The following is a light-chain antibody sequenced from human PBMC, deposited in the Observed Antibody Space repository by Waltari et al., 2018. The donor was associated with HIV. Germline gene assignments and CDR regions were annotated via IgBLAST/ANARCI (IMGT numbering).Light chain of an antibody. CDR3: ATWDDNLSGVV. CDR2: RNN. CDR1: SSDIGSYY. J-gene: IGLJ2*01. V-gene: IGLV1-47*01. Sequence: QSVLTQPPSASGTPGQRVTISCSGSSSDIGSYYVYWFQQLPGTAPKLLIYRNNQRPSGVPDRFSGSKSGTSASLAISGLRSVDEADYYCATWDDNLSGVVFGGGTKLTVL.